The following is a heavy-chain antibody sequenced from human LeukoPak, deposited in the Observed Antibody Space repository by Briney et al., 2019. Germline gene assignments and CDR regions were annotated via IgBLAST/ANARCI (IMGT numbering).Heavy chain of an antibody. V-gene: IGHV3-23*01. CDR1: GFTFSSYA. Sequence: GGSLRLSCAASGFTFSSYAMSWVRQAPGKGLEWVSAISGSGGSTYYADSVKGRFTISRDNSKNTLYLQMNSLRAEDTAVYYCARRYCSSTSCQYFDYWGQGTLVTVSS. CDR2: ISGSGGST. CDR3: ARRYCSSTSCQYFDY. D-gene: IGHD2-2*01. J-gene: IGHJ4*02.